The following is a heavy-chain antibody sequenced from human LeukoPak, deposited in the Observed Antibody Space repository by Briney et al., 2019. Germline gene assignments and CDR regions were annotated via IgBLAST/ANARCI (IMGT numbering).Heavy chain of an antibody. CDR3: AKDLSDSSDYWYGELDY. D-gene: IGHD3-22*01. CDR2: ISYHGSHK. Sequence: GGSLRLSCAASGFAFSRYGIHWVSQAPGKGLEWVALISYHGSHKYYGDSVRGRFTISRGNSKNTLYLQMTSLRTEDTAMYYCAKDLSDSSDYWYGELDYWGQGILVTVSS. J-gene: IGHJ4*02. CDR1: GFAFSRYG. V-gene: IGHV3-30*18.